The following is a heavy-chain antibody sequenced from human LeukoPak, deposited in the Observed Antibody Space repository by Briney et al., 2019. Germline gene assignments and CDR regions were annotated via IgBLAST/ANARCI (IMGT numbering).Heavy chain of an antibody. Sequence: SETLSLTCTVSGGSISSYYWSWIRQPPGKGLEWIGYIYYSGSTNYNPSLKSRVTISVDTSKNQFSLKLSSVTAADTAVYYCAREDFRGHYYYYMDVWGKGTTVTVSS. CDR1: GGSISSYY. V-gene: IGHV4-59*01. J-gene: IGHJ6*03. D-gene: IGHD3/OR15-3a*01. CDR3: AREDFRGHYYYYMDV. CDR2: IYYSGST.